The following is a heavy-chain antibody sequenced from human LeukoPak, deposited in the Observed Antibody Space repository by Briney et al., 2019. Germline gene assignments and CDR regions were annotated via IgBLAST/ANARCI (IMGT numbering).Heavy chain of an antibody. Sequence: GGSLRLSRAASGFTFSKYWMLWVRKAPGKGLESVSRINTDGAVTTYADSVKGRFTVSRDNAHNTMFLQMNSVRDEDTAVYYCATKQWLAPPPDSWGQGTPVTVSS. CDR1: GFTFSKYW. V-gene: IGHV3-74*01. D-gene: IGHD6-19*01. CDR3: ATKQWLAPPPDS. CDR2: INTDGAVT. J-gene: IGHJ4*02.